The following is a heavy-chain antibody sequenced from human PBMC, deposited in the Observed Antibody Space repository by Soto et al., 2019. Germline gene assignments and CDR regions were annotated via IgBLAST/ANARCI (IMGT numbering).Heavy chain of an antibody. CDR2: IKSKLNGGTA. V-gene: IGHV3-15*07. CDR1: GLIFTDAW. Sequence: GGSLRLSCAVSGLIFTDAWINWVRQAPVKGLELVGRIKSKLNGGTADYAAPVEGMFCFSMDDAMNIVYLQIDSLETYDSGIYCCTKDSYSYITVVRFDYWGQETVVTVSS. D-gene: IGHD2-2*01. CDR3: TKDSYSYITVVRFDY. J-gene: IGHJ4*02.